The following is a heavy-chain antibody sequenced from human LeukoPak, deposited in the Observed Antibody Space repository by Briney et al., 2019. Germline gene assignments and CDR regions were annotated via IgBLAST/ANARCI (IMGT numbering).Heavy chain of an antibody. CDR1: GFTFSSYA. CDR3: AKDFHTYSRRFDDAFDI. D-gene: IGHD2-21*01. CDR2: ISGSSGST. J-gene: IGHJ3*02. V-gene: IGHV3-23*01. Sequence: GGSLRLSCAASGFTFSSYAMSWVRQAPGKGLEWVSAISGSSGSTYYADSVKGRFTISRDNSKNTLYLQMNSLRAEDTAVYYCAKDFHTYSRRFDDAFDIWGQGTMVTVSS.